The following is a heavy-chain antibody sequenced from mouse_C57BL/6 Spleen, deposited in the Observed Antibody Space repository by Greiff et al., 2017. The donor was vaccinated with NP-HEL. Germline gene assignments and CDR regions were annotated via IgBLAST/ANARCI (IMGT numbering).Heavy chain of an antibody. V-gene: IGHV1-66*01. Sequence: VQLQQSGPELVKPGASVKISCKASGYSFTSYYIHWVKQRPGQGLEWIGWIYPGSGNTKYNEKFKGKATLTADTSSSTAYMQLSSLTSEDSAVYYCARYYYSNFYYFDYWGQGTTLTVSS. D-gene: IGHD2-5*01. CDR1: GYSFTSYY. CDR2: IYPGSGNT. CDR3: ARYYYSNFYYFDY. J-gene: IGHJ2*01.